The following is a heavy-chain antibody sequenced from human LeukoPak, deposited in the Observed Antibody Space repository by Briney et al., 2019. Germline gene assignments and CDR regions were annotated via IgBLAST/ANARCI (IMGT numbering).Heavy chain of an antibody. J-gene: IGHJ4*02. CDR1: GYTFTEYY. V-gene: IGHV1-2*02. CDR2: INPNSGGA. CDR3: ARGQSHNDY. Sequence: ASVKVSCKASGYTFTEYYMHWVRQAPGQGLKWMGWINPNSGGANYAENFQGGVTMTRDTSISTAYMELSSLRYDDTALDYCARGQSHNDYWGQGTLVTVSS.